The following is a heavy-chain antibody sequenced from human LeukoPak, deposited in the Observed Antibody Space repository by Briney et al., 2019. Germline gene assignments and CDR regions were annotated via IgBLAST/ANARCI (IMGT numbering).Heavy chain of an antibody. J-gene: IGHJ4*02. V-gene: IGHV4-34*01. D-gene: IGHD3-22*01. CDR2: INHSGST. Sequence: PSETLSLTCAVYGGSFSGYYWSWIRQPPGKGLEWIGEINHSGSTNYNPSLKSRVTISVDTSKNQFSLKLSSVTAADTAVYYCARGDKRYYCDSSGIDYWGQGTLVTVSS. CDR1: GGSFSGYY. CDR3: ARGDKRYYCDSSGIDY.